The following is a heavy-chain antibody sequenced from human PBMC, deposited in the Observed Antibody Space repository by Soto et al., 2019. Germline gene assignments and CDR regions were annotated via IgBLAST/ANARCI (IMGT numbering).Heavy chain of an antibody. J-gene: IGHJ3*02. CDR2: MSFDGSNE. V-gene: IGHV3-30*18. D-gene: IGHD2-15*01. CDR3: AKDAAVAFDI. Sequence: GGSLRLSCAASGFTFSNYGMHWVRQAPGKGLEWLAVMSFDGSNEYYADSVQGRLTISRDNSKNTLYLQMNSLRTEDTAVYHCAKDAAVAFDIWGQGTMVTVSS. CDR1: GFTFSNYG.